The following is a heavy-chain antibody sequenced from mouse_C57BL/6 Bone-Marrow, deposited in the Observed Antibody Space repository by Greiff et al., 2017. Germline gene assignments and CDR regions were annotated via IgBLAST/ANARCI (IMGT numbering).Heavy chain of an antibody. Sequence: EVQLVESGGGLVQPGGSLSLSCAASGFTFTDYYMSWVRQPPGKALEWLGFIRNKANGYTTEYSASVKGRFTISRDNSQSILYLQMNALRAEDSATYYCARSRHYYGSSYWYFDVWGTGTTVTVSS. J-gene: IGHJ1*03. CDR1: GFTFTDYY. D-gene: IGHD1-1*01. CDR3: ARSRHYYGSSYWYFDV. CDR2: IRNKANGYTT. V-gene: IGHV7-3*01.